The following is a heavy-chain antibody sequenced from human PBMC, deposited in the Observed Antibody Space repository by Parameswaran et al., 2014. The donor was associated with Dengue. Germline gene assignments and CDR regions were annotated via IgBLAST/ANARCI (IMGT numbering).Heavy chain of an antibody. Sequence: VRQMPGKGLEWMGIIYPGDYDTRYSPSFQGQVTISADKSISTAFLQWSSLKASDTATYYCARRDTTIRGAISQDYYGIDVWGQGTTVTVSS. CDR3: ARRDTTIRGAISQDYYGIDV. CDR2: IYPGDYDT. D-gene: IGHD3-10*01. V-gene: IGHV5-51*01. J-gene: IGHJ6*02.